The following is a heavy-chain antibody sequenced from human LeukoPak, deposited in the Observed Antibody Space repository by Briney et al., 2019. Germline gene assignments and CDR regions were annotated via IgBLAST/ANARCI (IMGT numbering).Heavy chain of an antibody. Sequence: ASVKVSCKASGYTFTSFALHWVRQAPGQRLEWMGWINAGNGNTKYSPKFQGRVTITRNTSISTAYMELSSLRSEDTAVYYCARQTLGVGAASFDYWGQGTLVTVSS. CDR3: ARQTLGVGAASFDY. CDR2: INAGNGNT. D-gene: IGHD1-26*01. CDR1: GYTFTSFA. V-gene: IGHV1-3*01. J-gene: IGHJ4*02.